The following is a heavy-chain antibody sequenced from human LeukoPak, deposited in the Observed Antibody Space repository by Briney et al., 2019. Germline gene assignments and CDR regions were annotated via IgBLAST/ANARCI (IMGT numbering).Heavy chain of an antibody. CDR1: GFTFSTYA. V-gene: IGHV3-23*01. CDR2: INSNGDEI. Sequence: LRLSCAASGFTFSTYAMSWVRQAPGKGLEWGSGINSNGDEIYYADSVRGGFTISRDNYNNGLYLQMDSLRAEDTAVYYCANWIGSSSRDYWGQGXXXXVSX. J-gene: IGHJ4*02. CDR3: ANWIGSSSRDY. D-gene: IGHD6-6*01.